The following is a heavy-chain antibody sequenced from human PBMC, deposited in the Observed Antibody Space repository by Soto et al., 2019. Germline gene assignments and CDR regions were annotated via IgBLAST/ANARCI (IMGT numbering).Heavy chain of an antibody. V-gene: IGHV3-49*03. CDR2: IRSKAYGGTT. D-gene: IGHD6-6*01. J-gene: IGHJ5*02. CDR3: TREPRPWSYCFDP. CDR1: GFTFGDYA. Sequence: GGSLRLSCTASGFTFGDYAMSWFRQAPGKGLEWVGFIRSKAYGGTTEYAASVKGRFTISRDDSKSIAYLQMNSLKTEDTAVYYCTREPRPWSYCFDPWGQGTLVTVSS.